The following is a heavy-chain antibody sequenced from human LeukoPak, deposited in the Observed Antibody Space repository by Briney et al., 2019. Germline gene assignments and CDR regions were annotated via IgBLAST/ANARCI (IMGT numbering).Heavy chain of an antibody. CDR3: ARRTTEDYDSSGTNDY. Sequence: PSETLSLTCGFSGGSFSGYCWSWIRQPPGKGLEWIGEISHDGSSTYNPSLESRVSISLDTSKNQFSLRLKSVTAADTAVYYCARRTTEDYDSSGTNDYWGQGTLVTVSS. CDR2: ISHDGSS. D-gene: IGHD3-22*01. J-gene: IGHJ4*02. CDR1: GGSFSGYC. V-gene: IGHV4-34*01.